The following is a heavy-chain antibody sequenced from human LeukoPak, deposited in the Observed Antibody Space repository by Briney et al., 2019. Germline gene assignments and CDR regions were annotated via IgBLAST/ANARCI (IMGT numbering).Heavy chain of an antibody. D-gene: IGHD1-26*01. CDR2: IIPIFGTA. V-gene: IGHV1-69*13. Sequence: SVKVSCKASGGTFSSYAISWVRQAPGQGLEWMGGIIPIFGTANYAQKFQGRVTITADESTSTAYMEPSSLRSEDTAVYYCATAARGSYPFDYWGQGTLVTVSS. CDR3: ATAARGSYPFDY. CDR1: GGTFSSYA. J-gene: IGHJ4*02.